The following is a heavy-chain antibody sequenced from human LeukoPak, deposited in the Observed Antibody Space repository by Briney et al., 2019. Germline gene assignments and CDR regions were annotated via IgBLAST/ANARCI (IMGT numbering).Heavy chain of an antibody. CDR1: GFTFSSYA. V-gene: IGHV3-30-3*01. J-gene: IGHJ4*02. CDR3: ATIGDRRTGELYRIDY. D-gene: IGHD7-27*01. Sequence: GGSLRLSCAASGFTFSSYAMHWFRQAPGKGLEWVAVVSYDGSNKYYADSVTGRFTISRDNSKNTLFLQMNSLRAEDAAVYYCATIGDRRTGELYRIDYWGQGTLVTVSS. CDR2: VSYDGSNK.